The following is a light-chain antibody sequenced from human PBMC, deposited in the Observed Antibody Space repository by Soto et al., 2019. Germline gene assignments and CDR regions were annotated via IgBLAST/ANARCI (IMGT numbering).Light chain of an antibody. Sequence: EIVMTQSPATLSVSPGERATLSCRASQSVSSNLAWYQQKPGQPPRLLIYGASTRATGIPARFSGSGSGTEFTLTISRLQSEDFAVYYCQQYNNWPPWTFGQGTKVEIK. V-gene: IGKV3-15*01. J-gene: IGKJ1*01. CDR2: GAS. CDR1: QSVSSN. CDR3: QQYNNWPPWT.